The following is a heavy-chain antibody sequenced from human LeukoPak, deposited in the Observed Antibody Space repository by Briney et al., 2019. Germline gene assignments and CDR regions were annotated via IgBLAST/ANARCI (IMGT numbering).Heavy chain of an antibody. D-gene: IGHD6-19*01. J-gene: IGHJ4*02. CDR2: IYSGGST. CDR3: ARVRQWLTYYFDY. CDR1: GFTVSSNY. V-gene: IGHV3-66*01. Sequence: GGSLRLSCAASGFTVSSNYMSWVRQAPGKGLEWVSVIYSGGSTYSADSVKGRFTISRDNSKNTLYLQMNSLRAEDTAVYYCARVRQWLTYYFDYWGPGNPGHRLL.